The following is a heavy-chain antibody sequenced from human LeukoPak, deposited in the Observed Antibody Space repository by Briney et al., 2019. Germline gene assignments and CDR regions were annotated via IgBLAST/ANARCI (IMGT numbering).Heavy chain of an antibody. CDR2: IISSSSYI. D-gene: IGHD6-19*01. CDR3: ARATSYSSGWYPYNWFDP. J-gene: IGHJ5*02. Sequence: GGSLRLSRSASGFTFSSYTMNWVRQSPGKGLDWVSSIISSSSYIYYADSVKGRFTISRDNSKNSLYLQMNSLRAEDTAVYYCARATSYSSGWYPYNWFDPWGQGTLVTVSS. V-gene: IGHV3-21*01. CDR1: GFTFSSYT.